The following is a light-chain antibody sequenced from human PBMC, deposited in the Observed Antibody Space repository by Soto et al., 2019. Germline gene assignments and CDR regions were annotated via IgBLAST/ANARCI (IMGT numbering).Light chain of an antibody. CDR3: QQRNNWPPT. J-gene: IGKJ1*01. CDR2: DAS. V-gene: IGKV3-11*01. CDR1: QSVSSSY. Sequence: EIVLTQSPATLSLSPGERATLSCRASQSVSSSYLAWYQQKPGQAPRLLIYDASNRATGIPARFSGSGSGTDFTLTISYLEPEDFAVFYCQQRNNWPPTFGQGTKVDIK.